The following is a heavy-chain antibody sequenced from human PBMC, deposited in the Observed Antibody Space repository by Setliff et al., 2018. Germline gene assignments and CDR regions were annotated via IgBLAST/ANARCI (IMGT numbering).Heavy chain of an antibody. Sequence: GSLRLSCAASGFTFSGSAMYWVRQASGKGLEWVGRIRSKSDSYATIYAASVKARFTISRDDSKNTAYLQVNSLKTEDTAVYYCAITMTTGVDFFDYWGQGTLVTISS. J-gene: IGHJ4*02. CDR3: AITMTTGVDFFDY. CDR1: GFTFSGSA. CDR2: IRSKSDSYAT. V-gene: IGHV3-73*01. D-gene: IGHD4-17*01.